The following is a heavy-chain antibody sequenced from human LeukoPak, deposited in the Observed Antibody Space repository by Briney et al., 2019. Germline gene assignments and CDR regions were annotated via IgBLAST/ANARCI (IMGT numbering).Heavy chain of an antibody. CDR3: ARGNGLLGFGELLY. J-gene: IGHJ4*02. V-gene: IGHV1-3*01. CDR1: GYTYTSYA. Sequence: ASVKVSCKASGYTYTSYAMHWVRQAPGQRLEWMGWINAGNGNTKYSQKFQGRVTITRDTSASTAYMELSSLRSEDTAVYYCARGNGLLGFGELLYWGQGTLVTVSS. D-gene: IGHD3-10*01. CDR2: INAGNGNT.